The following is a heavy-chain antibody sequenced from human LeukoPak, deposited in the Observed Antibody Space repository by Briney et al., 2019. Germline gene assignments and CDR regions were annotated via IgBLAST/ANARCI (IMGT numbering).Heavy chain of an antibody. J-gene: IGHJ5*02. V-gene: IGHV1-46*01. D-gene: IGHD6-19*01. Sequence: ASVKVSCKASGHTFTTNFWRWVRQAPGQGLEWMAVLNPSDGDTTYAQKFQGRVTMTRNTSISTAYMELSSLRSEDTAVYYCARGRYSSGWYSRLGNWFDPWGQGTLVTVSS. CDR1: GHTFTTNF. CDR3: ARGRYSSGWYSRLGNWFDP. CDR2: LNPSDGDT.